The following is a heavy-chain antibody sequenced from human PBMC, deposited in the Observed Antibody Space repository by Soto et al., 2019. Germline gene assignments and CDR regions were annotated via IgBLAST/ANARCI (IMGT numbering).Heavy chain of an antibody. Sequence: QVQLVQSGAEVKKPGASVKVSCKASGYTFTSYAMHWVRQAPGQRLEWMRWINAGNGNTKYSQKFQGRVTITRDTSASTAYMELSSLRSEDTAVYYCARSYCSGGSCYSNWFDPWGQGTLVTVSS. J-gene: IGHJ5*02. CDR1: GYTFTSYA. CDR3: ARSYCSGGSCYSNWFDP. CDR2: INAGNGNT. V-gene: IGHV1-3*01. D-gene: IGHD2-15*01.